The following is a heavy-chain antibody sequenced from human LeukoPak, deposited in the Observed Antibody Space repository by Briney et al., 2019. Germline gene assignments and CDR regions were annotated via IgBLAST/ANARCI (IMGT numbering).Heavy chain of an antibody. Sequence: SVKVSCKASGGTFSSYAISWVRQAPGQGLEWMGGINPIFGTANYAQKFQGRVTITTDESTSTAYMELSSLRSEDTAVYYCARDRGYSYGQFDYWGQGTLVTVSS. CDR1: GGTFSSYA. D-gene: IGHD5-18*01. V-gene: IGHV1-69*05. J-gene: IGHJ4*02. CDR2: INPIFGTA. CDR3: ARDRGYSYGQFDY.